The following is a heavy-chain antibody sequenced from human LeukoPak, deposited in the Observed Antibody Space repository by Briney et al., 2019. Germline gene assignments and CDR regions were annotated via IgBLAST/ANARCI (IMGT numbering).Heavy chain of an antibody. CDR1: GFTFSRYW. Sequence: GGSLRLSCAGSGFTFSRYWMSWVRQAPGKGLEWVANIKEDGSEKYYADSVKGRFTISRDSAKNSLYLQMNSLRAEDTAVYYCAKGGGYSGYDSYYYYGMDVWGQGTTVTVSS. D-gene: IGHD5-12*01. V-gene: IGHV3-7*02. CDR3: AKGGGYSGYDSYYYYGMDV. CDR2: IKEDGSEK. J-gene: IGHJ6*02.